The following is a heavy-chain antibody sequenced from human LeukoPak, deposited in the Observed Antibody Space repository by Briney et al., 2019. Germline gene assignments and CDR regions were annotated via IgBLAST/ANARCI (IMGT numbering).Heavy chain of an antibody. CDR1: GGSINDYY. V-gene: IGHV4-4*07. CDR2: MYISGAS. D-gene: IGHD1-26*01. J-gene: IGHJ6*02. Sequence: SETLSLTCTVSGGSINDYYWSWIRQSAGKGLEWIGRMYISGASNYNPSLKSRVTMSLDTSKNQISLKLNSVTAADTAVYYCARNEVGPTIYGMDVWGQGTTVTVSS. CDR3: ARNEVGPTIYGMDV.